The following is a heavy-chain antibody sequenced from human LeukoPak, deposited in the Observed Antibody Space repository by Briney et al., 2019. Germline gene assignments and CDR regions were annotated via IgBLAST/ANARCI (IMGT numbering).Heavy chain of an antibody. V-gene: IGHV1/OR15-1*04. CDR1: GYFFTDYY. J-gene: IGHJ1*01. Sequence: ASVKVSCKASGYFFTDYYMHWVRQAPGQGLEWMGRINPNSGDTNIAQKFQGRVTMTRDTSINTAYMELNSLRSDDTAIYYCTRDRDFGDYAGDWGQGTLVIVLS. D-gene: IGHD4-17*01. CDR3: TRDRDFGDYAGD. CDR2: INPNSGDT.